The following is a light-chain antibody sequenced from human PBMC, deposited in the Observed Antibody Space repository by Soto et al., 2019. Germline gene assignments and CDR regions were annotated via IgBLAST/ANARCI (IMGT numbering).Light chain of an antibody. J-gene: IGLJ2*01. V-gene: IGLV1-40*01. CDR1: SSNIGTHYD. CDR3: QSYDSSLSGSV. Sequence: QSVLTQPPSVSGAPGQRVTISCTGSSSNIGTHYDVHWYQQLPGAAPKLLIYANINRPSGVPDRFSGSKSATSASLAITGLQAEDEADYYCQSYDSSLSGSVFGGGTKVTVL. CDR2: ANI.